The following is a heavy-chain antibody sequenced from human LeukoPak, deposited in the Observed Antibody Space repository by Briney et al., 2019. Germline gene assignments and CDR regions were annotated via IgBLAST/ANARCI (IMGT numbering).Heavy chain of an antibody. Sequence: ASVKVSCKASGYTFTGYDLHWVRQAPGQGVEWMGWINPNSGGTNYAQKFQGRVTMTRDTSSTTAYMELRWLRSDDTAVYYCARPYCRGGSCTSFWDYWGQGTLVTVSS. CDR1: GYTFTGYD. J-gene: IGHJ4*02. CDR2: INPNSGGT. V-gene: IGHV1-2*02. D-gene: IGHD2-15*01. CDR3: ARPYCRGGSCTSFWDY.